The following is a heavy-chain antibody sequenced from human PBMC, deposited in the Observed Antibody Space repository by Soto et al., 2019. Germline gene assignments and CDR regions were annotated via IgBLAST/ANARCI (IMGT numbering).Heavy chain of an antibody. CDR2: ISSSSSTI. V-gene: IGHV3-48*01. D-gene: IGHD3-3*01. Sequence: GGSLRLSCAASGFTFSSYSRNWVRQAPGKGLEWVSYISSSSSTIYYADSVKGRFTISRDNAKNSLYLQMNSLRGEDTAVYYCARDESGYDFWSGYYTGIPWFDPWGQGTLVTVSS. CDR3: ARDESGYDFWSGYYTGIPWFDP. CDR1: GFTFSSYS. J-gene: IGHJ5*02.